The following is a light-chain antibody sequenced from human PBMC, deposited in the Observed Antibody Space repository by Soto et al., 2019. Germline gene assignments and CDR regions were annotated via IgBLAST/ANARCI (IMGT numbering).Light chain of an antibody. CDR2: GDT. V-gene: IGLV1-40*01. Sequence: QSVLTQPPSVSGAPWERVTISCTGTNSNIGAGHAVHWYRQFPGAAPKVLIYGDTHRPSGVPDRFSASKSGTSASLAITGLQAEDEADYYCPSYDRGLRGWLFGGGTQLTVL. J-gene: IGLJ3*02. CDR3: PSYDRGLRGWL. CDR1: NSNIGAGHA.